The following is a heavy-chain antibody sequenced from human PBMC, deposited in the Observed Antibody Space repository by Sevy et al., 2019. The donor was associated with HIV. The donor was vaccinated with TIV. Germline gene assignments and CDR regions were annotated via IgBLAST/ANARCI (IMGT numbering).Heavy chain of an antibody. Sequence: GGSLRLSCTASGFTFSDYAMSWVRQAPGKGLEWVGFIKTKTYGGTTEYAASVKGRFIISRDDSKNIAYLQMNSLKTEDTAVYYCTRDLYGSRWFYFDYRGQGTLVTVSS. CDR1: GFTFSDYA. J-gene: IGHJ4*02. CDR3: TRDLYGSRWFYFDY. CDR2: IKTKTYGGTT. V-gene: IGHV3-49*04. D-gene: IGHD6-19*01.